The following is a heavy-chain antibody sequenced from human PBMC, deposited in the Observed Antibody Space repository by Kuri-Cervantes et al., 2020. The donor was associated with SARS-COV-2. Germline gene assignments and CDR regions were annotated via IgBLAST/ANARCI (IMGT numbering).Heavy chain of an antibody. CDR3: ARDLPGYCSGGSCGGQFGY. CDR1: GGSVRSGGYY. Sequence: LRLSCTVSGGSVRSGGYYWSWIRQPPGKGLEWLGYMYYTGSTNYNPSLKSRVTISVDTSKNQFSLKLSSVTAADTAVYYCARDLPGYCSGGSCGGQFGYWGQGTLVTVSS. V-gene: IGHV4-61*08. CDR2: MYYTGST. J-gene: IGHJ4*02. D-gene: IGHD2-15*01.